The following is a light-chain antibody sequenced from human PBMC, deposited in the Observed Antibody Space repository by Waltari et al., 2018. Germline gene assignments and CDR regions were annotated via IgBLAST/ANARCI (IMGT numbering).Light chain of an antibody. CDR3: YSSAGSNNWV. CDR1: SRDVGPY. V-gene: IGLV2-8*01. J-gene: IGLJ3*02. CDR2: GVN. Sequence: QSALTQPPSASGSPGQSVTISCTGTSRDVGPYVSWYQQHPGKAPQLMIYGVNKRPSGVPDCFAGSKSGNTASLTVSGLQADDEADYYCYSSAGSNNWVFGGGTKLTVL.